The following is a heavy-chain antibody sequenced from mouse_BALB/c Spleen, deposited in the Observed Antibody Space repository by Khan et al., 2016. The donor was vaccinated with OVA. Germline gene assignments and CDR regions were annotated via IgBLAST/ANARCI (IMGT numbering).Heavy chain of an antibody. V-gene: IGHV3-2*02. D-gene: IGHD1-1*01. J-gene: IGHJ1*01. CDR3: ARRYDYGQWYFDV. CDR2: ISYRGST. Sequence: EVQLQESGPGLVKPSQSLSLTCTVTGYSITTDYAWNWIRQFPGNRLEWLGYISYRGSTSYNPSLKSRLSITRDTSNNQFFLQLNSVTTEDTATYFCARRYDYGQWYFDVWGAGTTVTVSS. CDR1: GYSITTDYA.